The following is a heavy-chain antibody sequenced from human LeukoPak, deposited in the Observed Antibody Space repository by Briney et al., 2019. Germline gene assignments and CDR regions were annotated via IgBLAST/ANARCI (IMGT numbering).Heavy chain of an antibody. Sequence: PSETLSLTCTVSGDSISSSDCYWGWIRQPPGKGLEWIGSLYYSGSTYYNPSLKSRVTISVDTSKSQFSLKMSSVTAADTAVFYCARVRAFRFLEWPPREFYYYMDVWGRGTTVTVSS. CDR2: LYYSGST. V-gene: IGHV4-39*07. D-gene: IGHD3-3*01. J-gene: IGHJ6*03. CDR3: ARVRAFRFLEWPPREFYYYMDV. CDR1: GDSISSSDCY.